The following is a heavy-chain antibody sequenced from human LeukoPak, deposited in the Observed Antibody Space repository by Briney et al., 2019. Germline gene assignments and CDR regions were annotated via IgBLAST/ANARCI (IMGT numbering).Heavy chain of an antibody. CDR1: GFTFSSCA. CDR2: ISGSGDSR. J-gene: IGHJ4*02. Sequence: GGSLRLSCAASGFTFSSCAMSWVRQAPGKGLEWVSLISGSGDSRYYADSVKGRFTISRDNAKNTLWLQMNSLRAEDTAVYYCARGAIDYWGQGTLVTVSS. CDR3: ARGAIDY. V-gene: IGHV3-23*01.